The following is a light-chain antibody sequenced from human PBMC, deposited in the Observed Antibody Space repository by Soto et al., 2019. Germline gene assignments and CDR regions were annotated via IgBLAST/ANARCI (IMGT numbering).Light chain of an antibody. CDR2: DAS. CDR3: QQRSDWPIT. CDR1: QNVANY. J-gene: IGKJ5*01. Sequence: EIVMTQSPATLSVSPGERATLCCRASQNVANYLDWYQQKPGQAPRLLIYDASNRATGFPARFSGSGSGTDFTLTISSLEPEDFAVYYCQQRSDWPITFGQGTRLEIK. V-gene: IGKV3-11*01.